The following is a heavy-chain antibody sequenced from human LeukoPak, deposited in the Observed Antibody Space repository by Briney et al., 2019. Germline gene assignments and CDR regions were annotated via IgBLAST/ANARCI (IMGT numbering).Heavy chain of an antibody. CDR3: AKTPRSPVGATPLDY. V-gene: IGHV3-23*01. CDR1: GFTFSSYA. CDR2: ISGSGGST. D-gene: IGHD1-26*01. J-gene: IGHJ4*02. Sequence: GGSLRLSCAGSGFTFSSYAMSWVRQAPGKGLEWVSAISGSGGSTYYADSVKGRFTISRDNSKNTLYLQMNSLRAEDTAVYYCAKTPRSPVGATPLDYWGQGTLVTVSS.